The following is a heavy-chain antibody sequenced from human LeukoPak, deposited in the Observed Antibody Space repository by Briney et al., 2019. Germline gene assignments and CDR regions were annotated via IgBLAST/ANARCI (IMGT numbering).Heavy chain of an antibody. V-gene: IGHV4-39*01. CDR3: ARREDYVAFDP. CDR2: IYYSGST. J-gene: IGHJ5*02. CDR1: GGSISSSSYY. D-gene: IGHD4-17*01. Sequence: SQTLSLTCTVSGGSISSSSYYWGWIRQPPGKGLEWIGSIYYSGSTYYNPSLKSRVTISVDTSKNQFSLKLSSVTAADTALYYCARREDYVAFDPWGQGTLVTVFS.